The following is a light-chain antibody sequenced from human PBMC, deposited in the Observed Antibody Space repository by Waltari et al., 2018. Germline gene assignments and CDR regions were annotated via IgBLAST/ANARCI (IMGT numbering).Light chain of an antibody. CDR2: RVS. CDR1: QSLEHSDGITY. CDR3: MQGTRWPWT. V-gene: IGKV2-30*02. J-gene: IGKJ1*01. Sequence: DVVMTQSPLSLPVTLGQAASISCRSSQSLEHSDGITYLNWFQQRPGQSPRRLFYRVSRRDSGVPDRFSGSGSGTDFTLKISRVAAEDVGVYYCMQGTRWPWTFGQGTKVEIK.